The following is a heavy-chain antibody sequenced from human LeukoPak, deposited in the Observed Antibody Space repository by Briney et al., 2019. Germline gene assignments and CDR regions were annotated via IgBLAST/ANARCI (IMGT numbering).Heavy chain of an antibody. Sequence: SETLSLTCTVSGGSISSSRYYWGWIRQPPGKELEWIGSIYYSGSTYYNPSLKSRVTISVDKNQFSLKLSSVTAADTAVYYCARLGYCSGGNCFRYYFDYWGQGILVTVSS. CDR3: ARLGYCSGGNCFRYYFDY. V-gene: IGHV4-39*01. CDR1: GGSISSSRYY. J-gene: IGHJ4*02. CDR2: IYYSGST. D-gene: IGHD2-15*01.